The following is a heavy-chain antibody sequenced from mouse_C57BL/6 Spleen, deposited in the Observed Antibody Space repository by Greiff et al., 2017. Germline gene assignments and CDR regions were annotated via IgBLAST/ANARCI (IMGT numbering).Heavy chain of an antibody. CDR2: IYPGDGDT. D-gene: IGHD1-1*01. CDR3: ATYYYGSRGYYFDY. CDR1: GYAFSSSW. V-gene: IGHV1-82*01. J-gene: IGHJ2*01. Sequence: VQLQQSGPELVKPGASVKISCKASGYAFSSSWMNWVKQRPGKGLEWIGRIYPGDGDTNYNGKFKGKATLTADKSSSTAYMQLSSLTSEDSAVYFCATYYYGSRGYYFDYWGQGTTLTVSS.